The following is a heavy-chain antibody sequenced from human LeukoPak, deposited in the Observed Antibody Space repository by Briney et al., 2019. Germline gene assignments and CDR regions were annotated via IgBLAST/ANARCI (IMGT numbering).Heavy chain of an antibody. V-gene: IGHV3-23*01. Sequence: PGGSLRLSCAASGFTFSSYAMSWVRQAPGKGQEWVSAISGSGGSTYYADSVKGRFTISRDNSKNTLYLQMNSLRAEDTAVYYCAKKLGRDYYGSGSLDAFDIWGQGTMVTVSS. CDR2: ISGSGGST. CDR1: GFTFSSYA. CDR3: AKKLGRDYYGSGSLDAFDI. D-gene: IGHD3-10*01. J-gene: IGHJ3*02.